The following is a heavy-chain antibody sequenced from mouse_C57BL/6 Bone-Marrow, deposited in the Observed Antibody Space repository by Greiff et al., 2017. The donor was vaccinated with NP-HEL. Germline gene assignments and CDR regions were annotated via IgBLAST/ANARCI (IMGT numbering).Heavy chain of an antibody. CDR2: IYPRSGNT. V-gene: IGHV1-81*01. CDR3: AREGFSRYYAMDY. CDR1: GYTFTSYG. J-gene: IGHJ4*01. Sequence: VQLQQSGAELARPGASVKLSCKASGYTFTSYGISWVKQRTGQGLEWIGEIYPRSGNTYYNEKFKGKATLTADKSSSTAYMELRSLPSEDSAVYFCAREGFSRYYAMDYWGQGTSVTVSS.